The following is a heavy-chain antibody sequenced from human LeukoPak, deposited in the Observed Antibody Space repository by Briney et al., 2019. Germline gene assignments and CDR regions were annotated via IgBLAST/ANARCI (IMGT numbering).Heavy chain of an antibody. CDR1: GFTVSDYY. D-gene: IGHD3-22*01. CDR2: IDRSGSII. J-gene: IGHJ6*03. CDR3: AKDVRHYYDSSGYYYYMDV. Sequence: PGGSLRLSCAASGFTVSDYYMSWIRQAPGKGLEWVSYIDRSGSIIYYADFVKGRFTISRDNAKNSLYLQMNSLRAEDTAVYYCAKDVRHYYDSSGYYYYMDVWGKGTTVTVSS. V-gene: IGHV3-11*04.